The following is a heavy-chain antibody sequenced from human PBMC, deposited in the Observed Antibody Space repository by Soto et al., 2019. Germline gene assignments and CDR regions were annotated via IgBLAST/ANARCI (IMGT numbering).Heavy chain of an antibody. CDR2: IIPIFGTA. V-gene: IGHV1-69*06. CDR1: GGTFSSYA. J-gene: IGHJ4*02. Sequence: SVKVSCKASGGTFSSYAIGWVRQAPGQGLEWMGGIIPIFGTANYAQKFQGRVTITADKSTSTAYMELSSLRSEDTAVYYCAREQGYSYGTDYWGQGTLVTVSS. D-gene: IGHD5-18*01. CDR3: AREQGYSYGTDY.